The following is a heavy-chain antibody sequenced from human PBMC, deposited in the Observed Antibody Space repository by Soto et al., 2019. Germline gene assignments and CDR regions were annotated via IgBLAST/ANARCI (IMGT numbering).Heavy chain of an antibody. D-gene: IGHD4-17*01. CDR1: GGSISSGGYS. CDR2: IYHSGST. Sequence: SETLSLTCAVSGGSISSGGYSWSWIRQPPGKGLEWIGYIYHSGSTYYNPSLKSRVTISVDRSKSQFSLKLSSVTAADTAVYYCARGETTVTTLDYWGQGTLVTVSS. V-gene: IGHV4-30-2*01. J-gene: IGHJ4*02. CDR3: ARGETTVTTLDY.